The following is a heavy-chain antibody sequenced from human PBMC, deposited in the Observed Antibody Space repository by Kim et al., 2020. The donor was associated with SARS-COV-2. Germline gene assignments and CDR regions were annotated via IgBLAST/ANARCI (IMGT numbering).Heavy chain of an antibody. D-gene: IGHD5-12*01. J-gene: IGHJ4*02. V-gene: IGHV4-61*07. CDR3: AGLAQYSGYNVFDY. Sequence: TPALKSRVTMSEDTSKNQFSLNLASVTAADTAVYYCAGLAQYSGYNVFDYWGQGTPVTVSS.